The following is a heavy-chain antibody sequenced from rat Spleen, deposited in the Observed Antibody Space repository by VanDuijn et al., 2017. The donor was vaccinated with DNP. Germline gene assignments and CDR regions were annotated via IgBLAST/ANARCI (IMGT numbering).Heavy chain of an antibody. V-gene: IGHV2-6*01. D-gene: IGHD1-7*01. CDR1: GFSLTTYS. J-gene: IGHJ1*01. CDR3: TRALYNGYQRHYWSFDF. Sequence: QVQLKESGPGLVQPSETLSLTCTVSGFSLTTYSVSWVRQPSGKGLEWIAAISSGGSTYYNSALKSRLSISRDTSKSQVFLKMNSLQTEDTAIYFCTRALYNGYQRHYWSFDFWGPGTMVTVSS. CDR2: ISSGGST.